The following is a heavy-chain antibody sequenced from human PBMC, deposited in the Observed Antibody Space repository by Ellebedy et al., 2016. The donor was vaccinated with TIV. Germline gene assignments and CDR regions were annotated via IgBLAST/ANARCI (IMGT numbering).Heavy chain of an antibody. V-gene: IGHV3-64*02. J-gene: IGHJ3*02. CDR3: ARGLHYDFWSGPGGFDI. CDR2: ISSNGGST. D-gene: IGHD3-3*01. CDR1: GFTFSSYA. Sequence: GGSLRLSXAASGFTFSSYAMHWVRQAPGKGLEYVSAISSNGGSTYYADSVKGRFTISRDNSKNTLYLQMGSLRAEDMAVYYCARGLHYDFWSGPGGFDIWGQGTMVTVSS.